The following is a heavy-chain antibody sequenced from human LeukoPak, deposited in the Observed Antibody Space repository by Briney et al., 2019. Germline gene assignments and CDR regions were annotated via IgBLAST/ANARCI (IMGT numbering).Heavy chain of an antibody. V-gene: IGHV3-23*01. CDR1: GFTFRSYA. CDR3: AKDRIGLRVRSSRDAFDI. CDR2: ISGSGGNT. Sequence: GGSLRLSCAASGFTFRSYAMAWVRQAPGKGLEWVSGISGSGGNTYYADSVKGRFTVSRDNSKNTLYLQMNSLRAEDTAVYYCAKDRIGLRVRSSRDAFDIWGQGTMVTVSS. J-gene: IGHJ3*02. D-gene: IGHD2-15*01.